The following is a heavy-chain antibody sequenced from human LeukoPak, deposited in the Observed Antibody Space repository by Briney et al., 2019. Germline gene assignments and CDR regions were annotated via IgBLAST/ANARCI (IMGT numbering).Heavy chain of an antibody. J-gene: IGHJ6*03. CDR1: GFTFSSYS. Sequence: GALRLSCAASGFTFSSYSMNWVRQAPGKGLEWVAVISYDGSNKYYADSVKGRFTISRDNSKNTLYLQMNSLRAEDTAVYYCAKDSVSGYSYGLHYYYMDVWGKGTTVTVSS. V-gene: IGHV3-30*18. CDR2: ISYDGSNK. CDR3: AKDSVSGYSYGLHYYYMDV. D-gene: IGHD5-18*01.